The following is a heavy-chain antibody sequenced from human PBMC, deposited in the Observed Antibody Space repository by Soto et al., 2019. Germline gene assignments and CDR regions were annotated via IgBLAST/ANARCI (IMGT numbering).Heavy chain of an antibody. D-gene: IGHD6-19*01. J-gene: IGHJ1*01. Sequence: GGSLRLSCAASGFTFSSYAMSWVRQAPGKGLEWVSAISGSGGSTYYADSVKGRFTISRDNSKNTLYLQMNSLRAEDTAVYYCSKDLGVAGTEYFQHWGQGTLVTVSS. V-gene: IGHV3-23*01. CDR3: SKDLGVAGTEYFQH. CDR2: ISGSGGST. CDR1: GFTFSSYA.